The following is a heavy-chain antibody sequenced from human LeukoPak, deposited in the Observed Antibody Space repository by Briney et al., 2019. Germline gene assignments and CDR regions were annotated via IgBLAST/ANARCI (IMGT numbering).Heavy chain of an antibody. CDR2: IYTSGST. CDR3: ARAHSGAVDY. CDR1: GGSISSGSYY. V-gene: IGHV4-61*02. J-gene: IGHJ4*02. D-gene: IGHD3-10*01. Sequence: SETLSLTCTVSGGSISSGSYYWSWIRQPAGKGLEWIGRIYTSGSTNYNPSLKSRVTISVDTSKNQFSLKLSSVAAADTAVYYCARAHSGAVDYWGQGTLVTVSS.